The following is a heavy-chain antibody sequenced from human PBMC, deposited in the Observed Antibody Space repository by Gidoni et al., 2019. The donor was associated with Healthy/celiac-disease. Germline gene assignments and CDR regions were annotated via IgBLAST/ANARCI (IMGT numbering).Heavy chain of an antibody. J-gene: IGHJ5*02. CDR3: ARGIQLWGSYNWFDP. V-gene: IGHV3-21*01. CDR2: ISSSSSYI. Sequence: EVQLVESGGGLVKPGGSLRLSCAASGFTFSSYSMNWVRQAPGKGLEWVSSISSSSSYIYYADSVKGRFTISRDNAKNSLYLQMNSLRAEDTAVYYCARGIQLWGSYNWFDPWGQGTLVTVSS. CDR1: GFTFSSYS. D-gene: IGHD5-18*01.